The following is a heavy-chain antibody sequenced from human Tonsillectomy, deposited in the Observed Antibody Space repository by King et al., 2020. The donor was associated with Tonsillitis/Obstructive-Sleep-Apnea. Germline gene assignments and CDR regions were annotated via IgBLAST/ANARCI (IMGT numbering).Heavy chain of an antibody. CDR1: GDSVSSNSAA. J-gene: IGHJ6*03. Sequence: VQLQQSGPGLVKPSQTLSLTCAISGDSVSSNSAAWNWIRQSPSRGLEWLGRTYYRSKWYNDYAVSVKSRITINPDTSKNQFSLQLKSVTPEDTAVYYCARGGWYGNSSWSTSYYYMDVWGKGTTVTVS. CDR3: ARGGWYGNSSWSTSYYYMDV. D-gene: IGHD6-13*01. V-gene: IGHV6-1*01. CDR2: TYYRSKWYN.